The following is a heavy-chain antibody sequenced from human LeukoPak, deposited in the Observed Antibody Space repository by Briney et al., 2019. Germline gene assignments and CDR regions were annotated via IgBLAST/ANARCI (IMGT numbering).Heavy chain of an antibody. J-gene: IGHJ6*02. CDR1: GGSISSYY. D-gene: IGHD3-22*01. V-gene: IGHV4-59*01. Sequence: SETLSLTCTVSGGSISSYYWSWIRQPPGKGLEWIGYIYYSGSTNYNPSLKSRDTISVDTSKNQFSLKLSSVAAADTAVYYCARDPGPSYYYDSSGYYYYYYGMDVWGQGTTVTVSS. CDR2: IYYSGST. CDR3: ARDPGPSYYYDSSGYYYYYYGMDV.